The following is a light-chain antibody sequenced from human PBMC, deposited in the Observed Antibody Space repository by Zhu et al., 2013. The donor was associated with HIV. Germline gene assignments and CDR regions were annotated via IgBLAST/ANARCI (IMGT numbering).Light chain of an antibody. J-gene: IGLJ3*02. Sequence: LTQPPSVSVAPGKTARITCGGNNIGSKSVHWYQQRPGQAPVLVVYDDYKRPSGVPDRFSGSKSGTSASLAISGLQSEDEAAYYCAAWDDSLNGPVFGGGTKLTVL. CDR3: AAWDDSLNGPV. V-gene: IGLV3-21*03. CDR1: NIGSKS. CDR2: DDY.